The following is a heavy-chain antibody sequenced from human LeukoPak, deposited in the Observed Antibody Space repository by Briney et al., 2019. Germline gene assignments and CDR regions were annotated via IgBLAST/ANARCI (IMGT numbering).Heavy chain of an antibody. Sequence: PRASVKVSCKASGYTFTSYGISWVRQAPGQGLEWMGWIGAYNGNTNYAQKLQGRVTMTTDTSTSTAYMELRSLRSDDTAVYYCARDLILLWLGDYYYGMDVWGKGTKVTVSS. CDR3: ARDLILLWLGDYYYGMDV. CDR2: IGAYNGNT. J-gene: IGHJ6*04. CDR1: GYTFTSYG. V-gene: IGHV1-18*04. D-gene: IGHD3-10*01.